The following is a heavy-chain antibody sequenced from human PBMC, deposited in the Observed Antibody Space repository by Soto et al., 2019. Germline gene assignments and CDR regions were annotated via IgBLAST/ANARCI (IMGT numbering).Heavy chain of an antibody. CDR2: IYPGDSDT. J-gene: IGHJ4*01. CDR3: ARPAARHDYGDPREFDY. D-gene: IGHD4-17*01. CDR1: GYTFTSYW. V-gene: IGHV5-51*01. Sequence: GASVKVSCKASGYTFTSYWIGWVRQMPGKGLEWMGIIYPGDSDTRYSPSFQGQVTISADKSISTAYLQWSSLKASDTAMYYCARPAARHDYGDPREFDYWG.